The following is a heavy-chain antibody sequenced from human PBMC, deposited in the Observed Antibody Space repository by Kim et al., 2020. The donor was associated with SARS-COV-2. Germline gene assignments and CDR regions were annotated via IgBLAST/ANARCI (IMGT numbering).Heavy chain of an antibody. J-gene: IGHJ4*02. D-gene: IGHD5-18*01. CDR3: ARDGYYPKYYFDY. V-gene: IGHV3-7*01. Sequence: YVESVKGRFTISRDNAKSSLYLQMNSLRAEDTAVYYCARDGYYPKYYFDYWGQGTLVTVSS.